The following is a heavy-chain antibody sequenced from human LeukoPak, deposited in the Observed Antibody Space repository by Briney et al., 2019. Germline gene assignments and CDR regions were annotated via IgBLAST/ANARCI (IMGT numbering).Heavy chain of an antibody. D-gene: IGHD3-3*01. J-gene: IGHJ4*02. CDR3: AREGRRPIFGVVRDLEMIDY. CDR2: IYYSGST. CDR1: GGSISSGGHF. Sequence: SQTLSLTCTVSGGSISSGGHFWSWIRQHPGKGLEWIGYIYYSGSTYYNPSLRSRVTISVDTSKNQFSLKLSSVTAADTAVYYCAREGRRPIFGVVRDLEMIDYWGQGTLVTVSS. V-gene: IGHV4-31*03.